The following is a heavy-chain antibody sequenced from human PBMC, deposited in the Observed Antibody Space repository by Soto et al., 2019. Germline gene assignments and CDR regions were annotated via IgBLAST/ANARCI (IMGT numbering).Heavy chain of an antibody. CDR2: IYYSGNT. D-gene: IGHD3-10*01. CDR3: ARQVYGLVHNWIYX. CDR1: DSSIGKVYY. Sequence: PSETLSLACAVADSSIGKVYYWCWIRQPPGKGLEWIGSIYYSGNTYYNPSLKSRVTISVDTSKNQFSLKLNSVTAADTAVYYWARQVYGLVHNWIYXWGQGTTVTVSX. J-gene: IGHJ5*02. V-gene: IGHV4-38-2*01.